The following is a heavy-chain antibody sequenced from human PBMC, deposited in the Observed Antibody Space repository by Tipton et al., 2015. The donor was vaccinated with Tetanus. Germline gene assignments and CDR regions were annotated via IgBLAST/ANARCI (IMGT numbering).Heavy chain of an antibody. D-gene: IGHD6-6*01. J-gene: IGHJ5*02. Sequence: TLSLTCTVSGASLRGGDYHWSWIRQPPGKGLEWLAYISGSGTSNSNYYLKSRITMTHDASRNQFSLKLTAVTAADTAVYYCARDQGGGRVVRLNWLDPWGQGTLVTVSS. CDR1: GASLRGGDYH. CDR2: ISGSGTS. CDR3: ARDQGGGRVVRLNWLDP. V-gene: IGHV4-61*08.